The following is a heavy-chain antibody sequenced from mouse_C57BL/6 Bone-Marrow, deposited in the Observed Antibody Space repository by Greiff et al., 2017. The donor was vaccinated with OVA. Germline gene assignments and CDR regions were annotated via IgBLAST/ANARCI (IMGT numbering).Heavy chain of an antibody. V-gene: IGHV1-81*01. Sequence: VQLQQSGAELARPGASVKLSCKASGYTFTSYGISWVKQRTGQGLEWIGEIYPRSGNTYYNEKFKGKATLTADKSSSTAYMELRSLTSEDSAVYFCARKSYYGTFYAMDYWGQGTSVTVSS. CDR1: GYTFTSYG. CDR3: ARKSYYGTFYAMDY. J-gene: IGHJ4*01. D-gene: IGHD2-1*01. CDR2: IYPRSGNT.